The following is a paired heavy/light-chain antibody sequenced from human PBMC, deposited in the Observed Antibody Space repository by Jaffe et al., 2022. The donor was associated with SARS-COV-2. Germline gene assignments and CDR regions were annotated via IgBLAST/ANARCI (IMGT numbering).Light chain of an antibody. CDR3: QQSYSTPPWYT. J-gene: IGKJ2*01. Sequence: DIQMTQSPSSLSASVGDRVTITCRASQSISSYLNWYQQKPGKAPKLLIYAASSLQSGVPSRFSGSGSGTDFTLTISSLQPEDFATYYCQQSYSTPPWYTFGQGTKLEIK. V-gene: IGKV1-39*01. CDR2: AAS. CDR1: QSISSY.
Heavy chain of an antibody. D-gene: IGHD3-22*01. V-gene: IGHV3-73*01. CDR2: IRSKANSYAT. Sequence: EVQLVESGGGLVQPGGSLKLSCAASGFTFSGSAMHWVRQASGKGLEWVGRIRSKANSYATAYAASVKGRFTISRDDSKNTAYLQMNSLKTEDTAVYYCTRHVDYYDSSGYYRPQRWLYYFDYWGQGTLVTVSS. CDR1: GFTFSGSA. CDR3: TRHVDYYDSSGYYRPQRWLYYFDY. J-gene: IGHJ4*02.